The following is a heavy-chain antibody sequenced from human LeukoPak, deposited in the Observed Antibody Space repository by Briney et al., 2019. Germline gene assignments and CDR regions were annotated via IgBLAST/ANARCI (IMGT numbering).Heavy chain of an antibody. CDR1: GYTFTSYD. Sequence: SVKVSCKASGYTFTSYDINWVRQATGQGLEWMGWMNPNSGNTGYAQKFQGRVTITRNTSISTAYMELSSLRSEDTAVYYCARRKKYYYDSSGYYHRGYYYYYMDVWGKGTTVTVSS. J-gene: IGHJ6*03. CDR3: ARRKKYYYDSSGYYHRGYYYYYMDV. V-gene: IGHV1-8*03. CDR2: MNPNSGNT. D-gene: IGHD3-22*01.